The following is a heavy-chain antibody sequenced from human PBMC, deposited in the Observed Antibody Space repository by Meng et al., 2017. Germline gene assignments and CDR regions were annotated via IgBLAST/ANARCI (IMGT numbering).Heavy chain of an antibody. V-gene: IGHV3-23*01. J-gene: IGHJ4*02. Sequence: EVKLLESGGGLVQPGGSLRLSCAASGFTFSSYAMSWVRQAPGKGLEWVSAISGSGGSTYYADSVKGRFTISRDNSKNTLYLQMNSLRAEDTAVYYCAKYSSGWTTFDYWGQGTLVTVSS. CDR3: AKYSSGWTTFDY. CDR2: ISGSGGST. CDR1: GFTFSSYA. D-gene: IGHD6-19*01.